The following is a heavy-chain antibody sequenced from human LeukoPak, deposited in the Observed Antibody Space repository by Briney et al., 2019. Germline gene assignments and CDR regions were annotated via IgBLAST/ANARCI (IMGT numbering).Heavy chain of an antibody. V-gene: IGHV7-4-1*02. CDR3: ATDLKKGDSGCFDY. D-gene: IGHD6-19*01. Sequence: EASVEVSCKASGYTFTSSALNWVRQAPGQGLEWMGWINTNTGNPTYAQGFTGRFVFSLDTSVSTAYLHISSLEAEDTAIYYCATDLKKGDSGCFDYWGQGTLVTVSS. CDR2: INTNTGNP. CDR1: GYTFTSSA. J-gene: IGHJ4*02.